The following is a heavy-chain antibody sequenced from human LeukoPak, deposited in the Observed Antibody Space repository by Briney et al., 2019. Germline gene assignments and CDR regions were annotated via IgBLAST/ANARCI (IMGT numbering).Heavy chain of an antibody. J-gene: IGHJ5*02. CDR2: ISSSGSTI. CDR1: GFTFSDYY. V-gene: IGHV3-11*04. CDR3: ARATMVIRLNWFDP. D-gene: IGHD3-10*01. Sequence: GGSLRLSCAASGFTFSDYYMSWIRQAPGKGLEWVSYISSSGSTIYYADSVKGRFTISRDNAKNSLYLQMNSLRAEDTAVYYCARATMVIRLNWFDPWGQGTLVTVSS.